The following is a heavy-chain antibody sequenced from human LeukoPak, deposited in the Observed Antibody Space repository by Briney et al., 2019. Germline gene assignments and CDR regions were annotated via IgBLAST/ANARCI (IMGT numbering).Heavy chain of an antibody. CDR2: ISSSGST. V-gene: IGHV4-61*02. J-gene: IGHJ3*02. CDR1: GDSISSGDYY. Sequence: SETLSLTCTVSGDSISSGDYYWSWIRQPAGKGLEWIGRISSSGSTNYNPSLKSRVTISVDTSKNQFSLKLSSVTAADTAVYFCARGPYSYDSSGAFDIWGLGTMVTVSS. D-gene: IGHD3-22*01. CDR3: ARGPYSYDSSGAFDI.